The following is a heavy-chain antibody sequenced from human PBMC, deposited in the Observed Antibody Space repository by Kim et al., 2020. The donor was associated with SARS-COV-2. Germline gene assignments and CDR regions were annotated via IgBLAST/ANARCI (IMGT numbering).Heavy chain of an antibody. CDR2: IKQDGSEK. Sequence: GGSLRLSCAASGFTFSSYWMSWVRQAPGKGLEWVANIKQDGSEKYYVDSVKGRFTISRDNAKNSLYLQMNSLRAEDTAVYYCARDRSSSSWYLGYGMDVWGQGTTVTVSS. CDR1: GFTFSSYW. CDR3: ARDRSSSSWYLGYGMDV. D-gene: IGHD6-13*01. J-gene: IGHJ6*02. V-gene: IGHV3-7*03.